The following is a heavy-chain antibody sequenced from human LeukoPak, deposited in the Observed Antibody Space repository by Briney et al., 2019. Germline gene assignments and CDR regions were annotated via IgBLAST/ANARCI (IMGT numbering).Heavy chain of an antibody. D-gene: IGHD2-2*01. V-gene: IGHV3-21*05. Sequence: GGSLRLSCAPSEFTFSLYAMNWVRQAPGKGLEWVSYINDVSADIHYADSVKVRFTISRDNARNTLYLQMNTLRAEDTAVYYCARDTYQPGRIDSWGQGTLVIVSS. CDR3: ARDTYQPGRIDS. J-gene: IGHJ4*02. CDR2: INDVSADI. CDR1: EFTFSLYA.